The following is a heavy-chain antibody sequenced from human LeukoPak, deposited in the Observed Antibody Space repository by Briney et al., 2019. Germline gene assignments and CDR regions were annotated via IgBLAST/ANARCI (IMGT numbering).Heavy chain of an antibody. Sequence: PGGSLRLSCAASGFTFNSYWMSWVRQAPGKGLEWVANIKQDGSYKNYVDSVKGRFTISRDNAKNSLYLQMNSLRVEDTAVYYCASDNWNNFDYWGQGTLVTVSS. J-gene: IGHJ4*02. CDR2: IKQDGSYK. D-gene: IGHD1-20*01. V-gene: IGHV3-7*01. CDR3: ASDNWNNFDY. CDR1: GFTFNSYW.